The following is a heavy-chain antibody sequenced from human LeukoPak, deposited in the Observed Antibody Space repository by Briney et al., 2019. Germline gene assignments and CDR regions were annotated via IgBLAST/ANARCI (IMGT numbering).Heavy chain of an antibody. CDR3: ASHYGSGSYYKRNDYYYYMDV. V-gene: IGHV1-46*01. J-gene: IGHJ6*03. CDR1: GYTFTSYY. D-gene: IGHD3-10*01. Sequence: ASVKVSCKASGYTFTSYYMHWVRQAPGQGLEWMGIINPSGGSTSYAQKFQGRVTMTRDTSTSTVYMELSSLRSEDTAVYYCASHYGSGSYYKRNDYYYYMDVWGKGTTVTVSS. CDR2: INPSGGST.